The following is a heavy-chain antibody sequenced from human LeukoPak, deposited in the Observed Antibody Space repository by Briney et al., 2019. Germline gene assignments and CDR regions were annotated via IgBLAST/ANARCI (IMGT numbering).Heavy chain of an antibody. CDR1: GFTFGNYD. Sequence: GGSLRLSCAASGFTFGNYDMSRVRQAPGKGLEWVSIISSSDASTHYADSVTGRFTISTDNAKNTLYLQMNSLRAEDTALYYCAKGSGRGSSSALDYWGQGTLVTVSS. J-gene: IGHJ4*02. D-gene: IGHD5-18*01. CDR3: AKGSGRGSSSALDY. V-gene: IGHV3-23*01. CDR2: ISSSDAST.